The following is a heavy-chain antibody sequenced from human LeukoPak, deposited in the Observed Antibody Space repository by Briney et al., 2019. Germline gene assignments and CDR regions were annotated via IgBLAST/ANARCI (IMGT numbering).Heavy chain of an antibody. CDR3: AKVSGSFPRYYGMDV. V-gene: IGHV3-21*01. J-gene: IGHJ6*02. D-gene: IGHD2-15*01. CDR2: ISSSSSYI. CDR1: GFTFSSYS. Sequence: PGGSLRLSCAASGFTFSSYSMNWVRQAPGKGLEWVPSISSSSSYIYYADSVKGRFTISRDNAKNSLYLQMNSLRAEDTAVYYCAKVSGSFPRYYGMDVWGQGTTVTVSS.